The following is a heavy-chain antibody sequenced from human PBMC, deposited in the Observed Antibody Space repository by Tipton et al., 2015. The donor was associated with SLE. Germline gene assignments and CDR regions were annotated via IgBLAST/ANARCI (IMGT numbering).Heavy chain of an antibody. V-gene: IGHV4-61*02. CDR2: IDTSGDT. CDR1: GDSISSGTYY. CDR3: ARGDSGSYFRI. Sequence: TLSLTCTVSGDSISSGTYYWSWIRQPAGKGLEWIGRIDTSGDTKYSPSLKSRVTISVDTSKNQFFVKLTSVTAADTAVYFCARGDSGSYFRIWGQGTLVTVSS. D-gene: IGHD1-26*01. J-gene: IGHJ4*02.